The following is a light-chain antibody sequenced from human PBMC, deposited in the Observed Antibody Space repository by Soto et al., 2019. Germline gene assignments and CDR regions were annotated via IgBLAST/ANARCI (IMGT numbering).Light chain of an antibody. CDR1: QSISIC. CDR3: QQYNAYLRT. Sequence: DIQMTQSPSTLSASVGDRVTITCRASQSISICLAWYQLKPGKAPKLLIYEASSLECGVPSRFSGSGSGTEFTLAISSLQPDDVATYYCQQYNAYLRTFGQGTKVEIK. J-gene: IGKJ1*01. V-gene: IGKV1-5*03. CDR2: EAS.